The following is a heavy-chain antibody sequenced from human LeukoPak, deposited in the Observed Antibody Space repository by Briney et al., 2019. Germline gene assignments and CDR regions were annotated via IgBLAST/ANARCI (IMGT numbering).Heavy chain of an antibody. CDR3: VKSPDTRMRRPFDY. D-gene: IGHD1-14*01. CDR1: GFTFSSYA. J-gene: IGHJ4*02. V-gene: IGHV3-64D*09. CDR2: ISTNGGST. Sequence: GGSLRLSCSASGFTFSSYAMHWVRQAPGEGLEYVSSISTNGGSTYYAGSVKGRFTISRDNSRNTLYLQMSSLRPEDTAVYYCVKSPDTRMRRPFDYWDQGTLVTVSS.